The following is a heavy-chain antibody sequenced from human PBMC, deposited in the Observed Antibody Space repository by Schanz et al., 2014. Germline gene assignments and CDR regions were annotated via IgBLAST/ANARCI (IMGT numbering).Heavy chain of an antibody. V-gene: IGHV3-30*18. CDR3: AKGRCGELSACDI. D-gene: IGHD3-10*01. CDR1: GFMFSSYG. Sequence: QVQLVESGGGVVHPGRSLRLSCAASGFMFSSYGMHWVRQAPGKGLEWVGVISYDGSKKSYADSVKGRFTISRDNSKNTLYLQMNSLRVEDTAVYDCAKGRCGELSACDIWGQGTMVTDSA. J-gene: IGHJ3*02. CDR2: ISYDGSKK.